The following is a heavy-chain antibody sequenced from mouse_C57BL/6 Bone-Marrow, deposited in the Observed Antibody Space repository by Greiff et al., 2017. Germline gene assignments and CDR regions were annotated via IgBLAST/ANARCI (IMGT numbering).Heavy chain of an antibody. CDR3: ARFYYGSFDY. V-gene: IGHV1-31*01. CDR2: IYPYNGVS. D-gene: IGHD1-1*01. CDR1: GYSFTGSY. J-gene: IGHJ2*01. Sequence: VQLQQSGPELVKPGASVTISCKASGYSFTGSYMPWVKQSHGNILDWIGYIYPYNGVSSYNQKFRGKATLTVDKSASTAYMELRSLTSEDSAVYYCARFYYGSFDYWGQGTTRTVSS.